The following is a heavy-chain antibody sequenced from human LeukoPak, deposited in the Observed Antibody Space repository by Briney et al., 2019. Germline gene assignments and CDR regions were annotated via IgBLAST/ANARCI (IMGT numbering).Heavy chain of an antibody. CDR3: ASEIIFGSFDY. CDR1: GGTFSSYA. Sequence: ASVKVSCKASGGTFSSYAISWVRQAPGQGLEWMGVIIPIVGTANYAQKFQGRVTITADKSTSTAYMELSSLTAEDTAVYYFASEIIFGSFDYWGQGTLVTVSS. V-gene: IGHV1-69*06. CDR2: IIPIVGTA. D-gene: IGHD3-3*01. J-gene: IGHJ4*02.